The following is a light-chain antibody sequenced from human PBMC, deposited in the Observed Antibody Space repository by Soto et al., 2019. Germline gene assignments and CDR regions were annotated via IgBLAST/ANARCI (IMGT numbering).Light chain of an antibody. CDR1: QSINSY. V-gene: IGKV1-39*01. CDR2: AAS. CDR3: QQSYSSSWT. J-gene: IGKJ1*01. Sequence: EIQMTQSPSSLSSSVGDRVTITCRASQSINSYLNWYQQKPGKAPKLLIYAASNLQSGVPSRFSGSGSGTDFTLTISSLQPEDFAAYYCQQSYSSSWTFGQGTKVEIK.